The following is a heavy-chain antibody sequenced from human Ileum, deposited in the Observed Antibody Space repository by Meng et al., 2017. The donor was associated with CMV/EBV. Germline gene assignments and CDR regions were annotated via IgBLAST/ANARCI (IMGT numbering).Heavy chain of an antibody. V-gene: IGHV1-2*02. CDR2: INPNNGDT. Sequence: QVHPRQSGAEVKTPGASVKVSCKASGYTFTSYYIHWVRQAPGQGLEWMGWINPNNGDTNYAQKFQGGVTMTRDTSINTAYMEVTSADTAVYYCARGANYASYRVDYWGQGTLVTVSS. CDR3: ARGANYASYRVDY. CDR1: GYTFTSYY. D-gene: IGHD1-7*01. J-gene: IGHJ4*02.